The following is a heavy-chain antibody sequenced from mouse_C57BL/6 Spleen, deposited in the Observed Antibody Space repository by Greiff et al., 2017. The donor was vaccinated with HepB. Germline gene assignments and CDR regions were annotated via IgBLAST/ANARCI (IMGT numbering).Heavy chain of an antibody. CDR1: GYTFTSYW. J-gene: IGHJ1*03. CDR2: IYPGSGST. Sequence: QVQLQQSGAELVKPGASVKMSCKASGYTFTSYWITWVKQRPGQGLEWIGDIYPGSGSTNYNEKFKSKATLTVDTSSSTAYMQLSSLTSEDSAVYYCARGYDGYYLNWYFDVWGTGTTVTVSS. V-gene: IGHV1-55*01. CDR3: ARGYDGYYLNWYFDV. D-gene: IGHD2-3*01.